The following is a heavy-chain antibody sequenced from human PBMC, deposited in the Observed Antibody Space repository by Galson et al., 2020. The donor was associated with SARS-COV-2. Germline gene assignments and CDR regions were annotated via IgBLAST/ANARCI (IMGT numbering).Heavy chain of an antibody. CDR2: IYYSGST. CDR1: GGSISSNNYY. J-gene: IGHJ3*02. Sequence: SETLSLTCTVSGGSISSNNYYWGWIRQPPGKGLEWIGSIYYSGSTYYNPSLKSRVTISVDTSKNQFSLKLSSVTAADTAVYYCARGTHYYDSSGYFASDAFDIWGQGTMVTVSS. D-gene: IGHD3-22*01. CDR3: ARGTHYYDSSGYFASDAFDI. V-gene: IGHV4-39*07.